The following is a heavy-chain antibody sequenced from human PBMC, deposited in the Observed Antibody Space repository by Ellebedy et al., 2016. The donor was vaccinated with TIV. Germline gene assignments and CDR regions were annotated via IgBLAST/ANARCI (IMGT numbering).Heavy chain of an antibody. V-gene: IGHV1-46*01. J-gene: IGHJ6*03. D-gene: IGHD6-25*01. CDR3: ARDAESSGYYRANYGYMDV. CDR1: GYSFTSYY. CDR2: IYISGGST. Sequence: AASVKVSCKASGYSFTSYYMHWVRQAPGHGLEWMGIIYISGGSTVYAQKFKDRVTMTRDTSTSTVYIELSSLTSDDTAVYYCARDAESSGYYRANYGYMDVWGRGTTVTVSS.